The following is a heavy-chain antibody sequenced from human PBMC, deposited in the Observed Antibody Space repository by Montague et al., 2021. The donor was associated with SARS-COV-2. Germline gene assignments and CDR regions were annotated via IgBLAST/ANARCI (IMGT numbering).Heavy chain of an antibody. J-gene: IGHJ4*02. CDR3: ARPTSGSYLGAFDY. CDR2: ISYDGGNT. CDR1: GFTFSSYA. V-gene: IGHV3-30-3*01. D-gene: IGHD1-26*01. Sequence: SLRLSCAASGFTFSSYAMHWVRQAPGKGLEWVSVISYDGGNTYYSDSVKGLFTISRDNSKNTLYLQMNSLRAEDTAVYYCARPTSGSYLGAFDYWGQGTLVTVSS.